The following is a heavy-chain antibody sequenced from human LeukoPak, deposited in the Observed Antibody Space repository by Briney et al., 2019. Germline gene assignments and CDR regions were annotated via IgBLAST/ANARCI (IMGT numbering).Heavy chain of an antibody. J-gene: IGHJ5*02. V-gene: IGHV4-59*01. CDR3: ARYYDGSVIYNWFDP. Sequence: SETLSLTCTVSGGSNRRYYWSWIRQPPGKGLEWIGYIYYSGSTNYNPSLKSRVTISVDTSKNQFSLKLSSVTAADTAVYYCARYYDGSVIYNWFDPWGQGTLVTVSS. CDR1: GGSNRRYY. CDR2: IYYSGST. D-gene: IGHD3-22*01.